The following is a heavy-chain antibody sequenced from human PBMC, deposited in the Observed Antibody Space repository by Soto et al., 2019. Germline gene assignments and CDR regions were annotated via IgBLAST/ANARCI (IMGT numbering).Heavy chain of an antibody. CDR2: INAGNGNT. CDR1: GYTFTSYA. D-gene: IGHD6-19*01. Sequence: ASVKVSCKASGYTFTSYAMHWVRQAPGQRLEWMGWINAGNGNTKYSQKFQGRVTITRDTSASTAYMELSSLRSEDTAVYYCARQRLSSGWYAYWGQGTQVTVSS. CDR3: ARQRLSSGWYAY. V-gene: IGHV1-3*01. J-gene: IGHJ4*02.